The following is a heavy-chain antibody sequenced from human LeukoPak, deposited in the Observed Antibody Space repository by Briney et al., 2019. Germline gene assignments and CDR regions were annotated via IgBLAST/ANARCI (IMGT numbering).Heavy chain of an antibody. V-gene: IGHV1-2*06. CDR2: INPNSGGT. J-gene: IGHJ4*02. CDR3: ARDDRVISGRGGYIDY. CDR1: GYTFTGSY. Sequence: GASVKVSCKASGYTFTGSYMHWVRQAPGQGLEWMGRINPNSGGTNYAQKFQGRVTMTRDTSISTAYMELSRLRSDDTAVYYCARDDRVISGRGGYIDYWGQGTLVTVSS. D-gene: IGHD2/OR15-2a*01.